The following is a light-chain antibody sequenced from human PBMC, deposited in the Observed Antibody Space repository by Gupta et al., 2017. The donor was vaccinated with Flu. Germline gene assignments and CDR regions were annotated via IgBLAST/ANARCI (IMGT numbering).Light chain of an antibody. CDR2: LNSDGSH. Sequence: SGHSTYAIAWHQQQPEKGPRYLMRLNSDGSHSKGDGIPDRFSGSSSGAERYLTISSLQSEDEADYYCQTWGSGIVFGGGTKLTVL. CDR3: QTWGSGIV. CDR1: SGHSTYA. V-gene: IGLV4-69*01. J-gene: IGLJ2*01.